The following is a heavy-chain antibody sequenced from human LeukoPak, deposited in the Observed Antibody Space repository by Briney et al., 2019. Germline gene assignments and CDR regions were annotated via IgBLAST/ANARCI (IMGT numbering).Heavy chain of an antibody. CDR2: ISAYNGNT. D-gene: IGHD3-22*01. CDR3: ALGPGFYDSSGYFPFDI. J-gene: IGHJ3*02. V-gene: IGHV1-18*01. Sequence: ASVKVSCKASGYTFTSYGISWVRQAPGQGLEWMGWISAYNGNTNYAQKLQGRVTMTTDTSTSTAYMELRSLRSDDTAVYYCALGPGFYDSSGYFPFDIWGQGTMVTVSS. CDR1: GYTFTSYG.